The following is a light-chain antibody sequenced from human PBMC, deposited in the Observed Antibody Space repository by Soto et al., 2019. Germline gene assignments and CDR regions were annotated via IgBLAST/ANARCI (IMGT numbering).Light chain of an antibody. CDR2: GAS. Sequence: RLSPAPGSLKTGEKGTRFVRASESVSTNLAWYQQKAGQAPRLLIYGASTRATGIPARFSGSGSVTEFTLTICSPQSEDFGVYYRQQYSLWRRFAEGTKVDI. V-gene: IGKV3-15*01. J-gene: IGKJ1*01. CDR1: ESVSTN. CDR3: QQYSLWRR.